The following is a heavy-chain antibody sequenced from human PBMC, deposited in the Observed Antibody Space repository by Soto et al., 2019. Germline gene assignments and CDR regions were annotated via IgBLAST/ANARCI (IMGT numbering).Heavy chain of an antibody. V-gene: IGHV3-15*01. CDR2: IKSKTDGGTT. CDR3: TTDLVLRYFAADY. J-gene: IGHJ4*02. CDR1: GFTFSNAW. Sequence: GGSLILSCAASGFTFSNAWMSWVRQAPGKGLEWVGRIKSKTDGGTTDYAAPVKGRFTISRDDSKNTLYLQMNSLKTEDTAVYYFTTDLVLRYFAADYWGQGTLVTVSS. D-gene: IGHD3-9*01.